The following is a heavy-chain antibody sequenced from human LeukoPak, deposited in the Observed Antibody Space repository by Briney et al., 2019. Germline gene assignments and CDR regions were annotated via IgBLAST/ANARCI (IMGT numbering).Heavy chain of an antibody. D-gene: IGHD6-13*01. CDR3: ARHGSIAAAGYNWFDP. CDR2: IYPGDSDT. J-gene: IGHJ5*02. V-gene: IGHV5-51*01. Sequence: GESLRISCKGSGYSFTSYWIGWVRQMPGKGLEWMGIIYPGDSDTRYSPSFQGQVTISADKSISTAYLQWSSLKASDTAMYYCARHGSIAAAGYNWFDPWGQGTLVTVSS. CDR1: GYSFTSYW.